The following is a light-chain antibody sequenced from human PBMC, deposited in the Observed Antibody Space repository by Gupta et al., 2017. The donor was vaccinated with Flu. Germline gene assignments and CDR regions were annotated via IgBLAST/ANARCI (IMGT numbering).Light chain of an antibody. CDR3: QQYVASPHT. CDR2: AAS. CDR1: QSVASSY. V-gene: IGKV3-20*01. J-gene: IGKJ2*01. Sequence: EIALTPSPGTLSLSPGERATLSCRASQSVASSYLAWYQQKPGQAPRLLVYAASTRATGIPDRFRGSGSGTDFTLTISRLEPEDFAVYYCQQYVASPHTFGPGTKLEIK.